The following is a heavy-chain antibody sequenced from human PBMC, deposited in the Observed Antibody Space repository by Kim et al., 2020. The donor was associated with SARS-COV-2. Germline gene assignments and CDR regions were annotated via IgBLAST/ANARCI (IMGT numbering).Heavy chain of an antibody. CDR2: IGTAGDT. Sequence: GGSLRLSCAASGFTFSSYDMHWVRQATGKGLEWVSAIGTAGDTYYPGSVKGRFTISRENAKNSLYLQMNSLRAGDTAVYYCARGRKSRLFVGSGSYYNLGYNWFDPWGQGTLVTVSS. V-gene: IGHV3-13*04. J-gene: IGHJ5*02. D-gene: IGHD3-10*01. CDR3: ARGRKSRLFVGSGSYYNLGYNWFDP. CDR1: GFTFSSYD.